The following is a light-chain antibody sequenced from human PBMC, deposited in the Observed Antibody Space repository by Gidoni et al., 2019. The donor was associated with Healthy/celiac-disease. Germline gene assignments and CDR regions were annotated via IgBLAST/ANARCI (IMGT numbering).Light chain of an antibody. CDR2: AAS. CDR3: QKYNSALWT. V-gene: IGKV1-27*01. Sequence: DIQMTQSPSSLSASVGDRGTITCRASQGLSHYVAWYQQKTGKVPKLLIYAASTLQSGVPSRFIGSGSGTVFPLPISRLHPEAVATYYCQKYNSALWTFGQGTKVEL. CDR1: QGLSHY. J-gene: IGKJ1*01.